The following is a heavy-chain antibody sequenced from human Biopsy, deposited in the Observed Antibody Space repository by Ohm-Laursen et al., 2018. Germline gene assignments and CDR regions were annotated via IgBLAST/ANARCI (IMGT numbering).Heavy chain of an antibody. CDR2: IYYHNGRS. CDR1: GGSISGYY. D-gene: IGHD1-1*01. Sequence: SDTLSLTCTVSGGSISGYYWTWIRQSPGKGLEWIGYIYYHNGRSSYNPSLKSRVTMSVDTSQNQFSLNLNSVTAADTAVYYCAADINVWNVNYWGQGTRVTVSS. V-gene: IGHV4-59*07. CDR3: AADINVWNVNY. J-gene: IGHJ4*02.